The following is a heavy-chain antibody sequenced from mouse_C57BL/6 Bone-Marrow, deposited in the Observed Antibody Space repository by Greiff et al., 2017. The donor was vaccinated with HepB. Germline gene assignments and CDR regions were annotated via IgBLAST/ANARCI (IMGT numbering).Heavy chain of an antibody. CDR2: IDPSDSYT. J-gene: IGHJ2*01. CDR3: ASWDFDY. CDR1: GYTFTSYW. V-gene: IGHV1-50*01. Sequence: QVQLQQPGAELVKPGASVKLSCKASGYTFTSYWMQWVKQRPGQGLEWIGEIDPSDSYTNYTQKFKGKATLTVDTSSSTAYMQLSSLTSEDSAVYYCASWDFDYWGQGTTLTVSS. D-gene: IGHD4-1*01.